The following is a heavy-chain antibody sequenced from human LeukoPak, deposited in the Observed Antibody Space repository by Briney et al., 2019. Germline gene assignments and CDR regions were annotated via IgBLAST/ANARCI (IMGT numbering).Heavy chain of an antibody. CDR2: ISAYNGNT. CDR3: ARLLFCSSTSCYKGRNWFDP. J-gene: IGHJ5*02. V-gene: IGHV1-18*01. Sequence: ASVKVSCKASGYTFTSYGISWLRQAPGQGLEWMGWISAYNGNTNYAQKLQGRVTMTTDTSTSTAYMELRSLRSDDTAVYYCARLLFCSSTSCYKGRNWFDPWGQGTLVTVSS. D-gene: IGHD2-2*02. CDR1: GYTFTSYG.